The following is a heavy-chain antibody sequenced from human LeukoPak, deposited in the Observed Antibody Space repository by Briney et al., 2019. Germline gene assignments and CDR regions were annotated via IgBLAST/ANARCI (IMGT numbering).Heavy chain of an antibody. CDR2: ISYDGSNK. CDR3: ARDLGQLWLLWYFDL. J-gene: IGHJ2*01. D-gene: IGHD5-18*01. V-gene: IGHV3-30-3*01. CDR1: GFTFSSYA. Sequence: GGSLRLSCAASGFTFSSYAMHWVRQAPGKGLEWVAVISYDGSNKYYADSVKGRFTISRDNSKNTLYLQMNSLRAEDTAVYYCARDLGQLWLLWYFDLWGRGTLVTVSS.